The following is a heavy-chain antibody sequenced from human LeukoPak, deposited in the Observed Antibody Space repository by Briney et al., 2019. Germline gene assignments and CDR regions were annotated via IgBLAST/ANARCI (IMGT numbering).Heavy chain of an antibody. CDR1: GGSFSGYY. CDR3: AREPMAAAGHYYFDY. CDR2: INHSGST. D-gene: IGHD6-13*01. Sequence: SETLPLTCAVYGGSFSGYYWSWIRQPPGKGLEWIGEINHSGSTNYNPSLKSRVAISVDTSKNQFSLKLSSVTAADTAVYYCAREPMAAAGHYYFDYWGQGTLVTVSS. V-gene: IGHV4-34*01. J-gene: IGHJ4*02.